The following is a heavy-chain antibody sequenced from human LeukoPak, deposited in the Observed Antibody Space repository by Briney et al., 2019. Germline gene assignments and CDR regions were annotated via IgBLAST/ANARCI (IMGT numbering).Heavy chain of an antibody. V-gene: IGHV3-23*01. Sequence: GGSLRLSCAASGFTFSTYAMNWVRRAPGKGLEWVSGISGSGGSTYYADSVEGRFTISRDNSKNTLYLQMNSLRAEDTAVYHCAKSGGTGDYYYIDYWGQGTLVTVSA. CDR2: ISGSGGST. CDR1: GFTFSTYA. D-gene: IGHD3-10*01. J-gene: IGHJ4*02. CDR3: AKSGGTGDYYYIDY.